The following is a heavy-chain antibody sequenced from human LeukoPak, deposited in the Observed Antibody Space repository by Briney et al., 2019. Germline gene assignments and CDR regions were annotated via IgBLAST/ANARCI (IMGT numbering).Heavy chain of an antibody. CDR2: ISAYNGNT. V-gene: IGHV1-18*01. Sequence: ASVKVSCKASGYTFTSYGISWVRQAPGQGLEWMGWISAYNGNTNYAQKLQGRVTMTTDTSTSTAYMELRSLRSDDTAVYYCARGQMWLELTYYYYYMDIWGKGTTVTVSS. D-gene: IGHD1-7*01. J-gene: IGHJ6*03. CDR3: ARGQMWLELTYYYYYMDI. CDR1: GYTFTSYG.